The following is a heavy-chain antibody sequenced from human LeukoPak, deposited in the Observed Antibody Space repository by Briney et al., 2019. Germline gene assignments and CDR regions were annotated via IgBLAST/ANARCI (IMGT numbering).Heavy chain of an antibody. V-gene: IGHV4-59*01. J-gene: IGHJ4*02. CDR3: ARVAPTYNLYNFDY. Sequence: PSETLSLTCTVSGGSISTYYWSWIRQPPAKGLDWVGYIYYGGSTSYNPSLNSPVPISVDTSNNQLSLKLTPPTAADTAVYYCARVAPTYNLYNFDYWRRGTLVTVPS. D-gene: IGHD1-1*01. CDR2: IYYGGST. CDR1: GGSISTYY.